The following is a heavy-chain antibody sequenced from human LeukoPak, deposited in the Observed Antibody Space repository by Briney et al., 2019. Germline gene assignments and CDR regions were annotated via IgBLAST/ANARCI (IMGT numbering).Heavy chain of an antibody. J-gene: IGHJ4*02. CDR1: GGSISSYY. V-gene: IGHV4-59*12. CDR3: ARDRAVGAKVDY. CDR2: IYYSGST. D-gene: IGHD3-16*01. Sequence: SETLSLTCTVSGGSISSYYWSWIRQPPGKGLEWIGYIYYSGSTNYNPSLKSRVTISVDTSKNQFSLKLSSVTAADTAVYYCARDRAVGAKVDYWGQGTLVTVSS.